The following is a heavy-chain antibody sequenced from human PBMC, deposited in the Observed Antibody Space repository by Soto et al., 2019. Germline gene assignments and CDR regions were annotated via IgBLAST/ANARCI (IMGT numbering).Heavy chain of an antibody. V-gene: IGHV3-30*18. D-gene: IGHD2-21*01. CDR1: GFNFNNYA. J-gene: IGHJ6*02. CDR2: VSFDGSST. CDR3: AKAGWGGDYYYGLDV. Sequence: QVQVVESGGGVVRSGRSLRLSCAASGFNFNNYAMHWVRQAPGKGLEWVAVVSFDGSSTYYADSVKGRFTISRDSSNNTVSLQMNSLTNEDTAAYYCAKAGWGGDYYYGLDVWGQGTTVTVSS.